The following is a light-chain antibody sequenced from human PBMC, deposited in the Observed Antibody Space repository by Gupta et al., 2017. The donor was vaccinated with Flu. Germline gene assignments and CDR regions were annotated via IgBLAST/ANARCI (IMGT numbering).Light chain of an antibody. CDR1: SSDLASYDY. V-gene: IGLV2-14*01. CDR3: SSYTATSTM. Sequence: QSALTQPASVSGSPGQSITMSCTGTSSDLASYDYVSWYQHHPGKAPKLIIYEVSDRPSGVSNRFSGSKSGNTASLTISGLQAEDEAYYYCSSYTATSTMFGGGTKLTVL. J-gene: IGLJ3*02. CDR2: EVS.